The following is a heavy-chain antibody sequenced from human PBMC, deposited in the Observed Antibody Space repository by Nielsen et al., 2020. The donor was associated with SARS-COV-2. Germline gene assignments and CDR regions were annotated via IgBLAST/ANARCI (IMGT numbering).Heavy chain of an antibody. J-gene: IGHJ4*02. V-gene: IGHV4-61*01. D-gene: IGHD7-27*01. CDR3: ARDCSCGLGSSPSYYFDY. CDR1: GGSVSSGSYY. CDR2: IYYSGST. Sequence: GSLRLSCTVSGGSVSSGSYYWSWIRQPPGKGLEWIGYIYYSGSTNYNPSLKSRVTISVDTSKNQFSLKLSSVTAADTAVYYCARDCSCGLGSSPSYYFDYWGQGTLVTVSS.